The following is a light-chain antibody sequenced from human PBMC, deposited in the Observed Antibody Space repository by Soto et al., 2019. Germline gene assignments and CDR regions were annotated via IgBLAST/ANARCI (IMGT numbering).Light chain of an antibody. CDR3: SSYTTTSTLV. Sequence: QSALTQPASVSGSPGQSITIACTGTNRDVGSYNLVSWYQQRPGEAPKLIISEVRNRPSGISYRFTGSKSGNTASLTISGLQAEGEADYYCSSYTTTSTLVFGGGTKLTVL. V-gene: IGLV2-14*01. CDR1: NRDVGSYNL. CDR2: EVR. J-gene: IGLJ3*02.